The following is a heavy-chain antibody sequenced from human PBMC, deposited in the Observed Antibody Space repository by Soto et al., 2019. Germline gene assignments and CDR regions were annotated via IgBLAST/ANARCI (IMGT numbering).Heavy chain of an antibody. V-gene: IGHV1-8*01. D-gene: IGHD1-1*01. CDR3: ARRAETNGWNGFGADKYYFDF. CDR2: MNPNTGDS. J-gene: IGHJ4*02. CDR1: GYTFTGYD. Sequence: ASVKVSCKASGYTFTGYDIYWVRRATGKGLEWMGGMNPNTGDSGYAQKFQGRVTVTSDTSINTVHMELSSLRSEDTAVYYCARRAETNGWNGFGADKYYFDFWGQGTLVTVSS.